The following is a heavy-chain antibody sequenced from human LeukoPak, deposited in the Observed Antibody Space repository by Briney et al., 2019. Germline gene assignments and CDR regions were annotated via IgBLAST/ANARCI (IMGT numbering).Heavy chain of an antibody. J-gene: IGHJ6*03. V-gene: IGHV1-2*02. Sequence: GASVKVSCKVSGYTFTGYYMHWVRQAPGQGLEWMGGINPNSGGTNYAQKFQGRVTMTRDTSISTAHMEVSRLRSDDTAVYNCAGRGIYYYYMDVWGKGTTVTVSS. CDR2: INPNSGGT. CDR1: GYTFTGYY. D-gene: IGHD3-10*01. CDR3: AGRGIYYYYMDV.